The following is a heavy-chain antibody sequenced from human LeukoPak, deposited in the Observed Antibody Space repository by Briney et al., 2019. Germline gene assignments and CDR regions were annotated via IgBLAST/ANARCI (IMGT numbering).Heavy chain of an antibody. CDR1: GYTFTSYG. CDR3: ARRLAVASYTDY. CDR2: ISAYNGNT. J-gene: IGHJ4*02. V-gene: IGHV1-18*01. D-gene: IGHD6-19*01. Sequence: VASVKVSCKASGYTFTSYGISWVRQAPGQGLEWMGWISAYNGNTNYAQKLQGRVTMTTDTSTSTAYMELRSLRSDGTAVYYCARRLAVASYTDYWGQGTLVTVSS.